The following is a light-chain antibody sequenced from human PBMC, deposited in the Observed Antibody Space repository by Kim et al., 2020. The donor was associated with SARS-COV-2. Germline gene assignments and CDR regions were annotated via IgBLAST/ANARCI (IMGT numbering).Light chain of an antibody. Sequence: DIQMTQSPSSLSASVGDRVTITCRASQSISSYLNWYQQKPGKAPKLLLYASSSLQSGVPSRFSGSGSGTDFTLTISSLQPEDFATYYCQQRYRTPRSFGQGTKLEI. V-gene: IGKV1-39*01. J-gene: IGKJ2*01. CDR2: ASS. CDR3: QQRYRTPRS. CDR1: QSISSY.